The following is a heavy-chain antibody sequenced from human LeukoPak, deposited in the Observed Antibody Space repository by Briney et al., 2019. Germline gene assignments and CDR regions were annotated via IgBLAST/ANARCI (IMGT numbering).Heavy chain of an antibody. CDR3: AITPSAYYDFWSGTH. V-gene: IGHV3-30*02. CDR1: GFTFKNYA. CDR2: IRYDGSNK. Sequence: GSLRLSCAASGFTFKNYAMGWVRQAPGKGLEWVAFIRYDGSNKYYADSVKGRFTISRDNSKNMLYLQMNSLRAEDTAVYYCAITPSAYYDFWSGTHWGQGTLVTVSS. J-gene: IGHJ4*02. D-gene: IGHD3-3*01.